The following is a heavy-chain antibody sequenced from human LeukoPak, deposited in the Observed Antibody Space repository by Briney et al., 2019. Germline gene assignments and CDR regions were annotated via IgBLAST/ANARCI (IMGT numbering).Heavy chain of an antibody. D-gene: IGHD3-22*01. CDR1: GGSISSGGYS. J-gene: IGHJ5*02. Sequence: SETLSLTCAVSGGSISSGGYSWSWIRQPPGKGLEWIGYIYHSGSTYYNPSLKNRVTISVDRSKNQFSLKLSSVTAADTAVYYCARELHYYDSSGYYNWFDPWGQGTLVTVSS. CDR3: ARELHYYDSSGYYNWFDP. V-gene: IGHV4-30-2*01. CDR2: IYHSGST.